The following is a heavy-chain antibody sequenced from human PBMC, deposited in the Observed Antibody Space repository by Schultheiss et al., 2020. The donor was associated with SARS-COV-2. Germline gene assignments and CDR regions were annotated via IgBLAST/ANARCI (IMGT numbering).Heavy chain of an antibody. CDR3: ARDTEGYSYGTYGMDV. CDR2: INTYNGKT. V-gene: IGHV1-18*01. D-gene: IGHD5-18*01. CDR1: GYTFTNYG. J-gene: IGHJ6*02. Sequence: GESLKISCKGSGYTFTNYGISWVRQAPGQGLEWMGWINTYNGKTNHAQKFQDRVTMTTDTSTSTAYMELRSLRSDDTAVYYCARDTEGYSYGTYGMDVWGQGTTVTVSS.